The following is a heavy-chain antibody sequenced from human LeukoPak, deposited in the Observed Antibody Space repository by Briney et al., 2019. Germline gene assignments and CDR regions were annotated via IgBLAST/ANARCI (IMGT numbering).Heavy chain of an antibody. CDR1: GGSISSHY. CDR3: ARGINWGSHAFDI. J-gene: IGHJ3*02. CDR2: IYYSGNT. V-gene: IGHV4-59*11. Sequence: PSETLSLTCTVSGGSISSHYWSWIRQPPGKGLEWIGYIYYSGNTNYNPSLKSRVTTSVDTSKNQFSLKLSSVTAADTAVYYCARGINWGSHAFDIWGQGTMVTVSS. D-gene: IGHD7-27*01.